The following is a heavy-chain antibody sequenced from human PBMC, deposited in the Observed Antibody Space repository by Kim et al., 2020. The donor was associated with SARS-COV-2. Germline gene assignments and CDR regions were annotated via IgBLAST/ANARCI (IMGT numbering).Heavy chain of an antibody. D-gene: IGHD1-26*01. V-gene: IGHV1-18*04. CDR3: ARGFHQGPIGLPPGALLQEHL. Sequence: ASVKVSCKASGYKITSYGISWVRQAPRQGLEWMGWISASNGNTKYAQNVQGRVIMTTDTSTSTAYMELRSLRSDDTAMYYCARGFHQGPIGLPPGALLQEHLWG. CDR2: ISASNGNT. CDR1: GYKITSYG. J-gene: IGHJ6*01.